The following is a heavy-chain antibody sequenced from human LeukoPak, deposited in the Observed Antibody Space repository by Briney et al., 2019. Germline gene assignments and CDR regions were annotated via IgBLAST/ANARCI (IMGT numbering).Heavy chain of an antibody. CDR2: IYSGGST. V-gene: IGHV3-53*01. CDR3: ASTARYCSDGSCEARDY. J-gene: IGHJ4*02. Sequence: GGSLRLSCAASGFTVSSNYMSWVRQAPGKGLEWVSVIYSGGSTYYADSVKGRFTISRDNSKNTLYLQMNSLRAEDTAVYYCASTARYCSDGSCEARDYWGQGTLVTVSS. CDR1: GFTVSSNY. D-gene: IGHD2-15*01.